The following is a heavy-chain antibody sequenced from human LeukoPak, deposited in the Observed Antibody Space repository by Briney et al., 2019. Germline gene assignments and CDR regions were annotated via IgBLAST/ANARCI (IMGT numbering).Heavy chain of an antibody. CDR3: ARHRVGDIVVVPAAMEFDY. Sequence: SETLSLTCTVSGGSISSSSYYWGWIRQPPGKGLEWIGSIYYSGSTYYNPSLKSRVTISVDTSNNQFSLKLSSVTAADTAVYYCARHRVGDIVVVPAAMEFDYWGQGTLVTVSS. CDR1: GGSISSSSYY. CDR2: IYYSGST. J-gene: IGHJ4*02. D-gene: IGHD2-2*01. V-gene: IGHV4-39*01.